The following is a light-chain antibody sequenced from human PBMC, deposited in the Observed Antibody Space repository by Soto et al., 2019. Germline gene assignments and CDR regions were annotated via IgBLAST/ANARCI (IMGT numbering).Light chain of an antibody. Sequence: DIQMTQSPSSLSASEGDRVTITCRASQSIGTYLNWYQQTPGKAPRLLIYAASSLQSGVPSRFSGSGSGTDFTLTISSLQPEDFATYSCQQSYSTPFTFGPGTKVDIK. CDR3: QQSYSTPFT. CDR2: AAS. V-gene: IGKV1-39*01. J-gene: IGKJ3*01. CDR1: QSIGTY.